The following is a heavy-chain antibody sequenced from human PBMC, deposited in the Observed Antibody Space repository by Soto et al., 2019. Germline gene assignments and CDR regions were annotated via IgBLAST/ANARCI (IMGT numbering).Heavy chain of an antibody. CDR1: GFTFSSYA. V-gene: IGHV3-23*01. D-gene: IGHD6-19*01. J-gene: IGHJ4*02. CDR3: AKEAKQWLVRYFDY. CDR2: ISGSGGST. Sequence: GPLRLSRAAAGFTFSSYAMSWVRQAPGKGLEWVSAISGSGGSTYYADSVKGRFTISRDNSKNTLYLQMNSLRAEDTAVYYCAKEAKQWLVRYFDYWGQGTLVTVSS.